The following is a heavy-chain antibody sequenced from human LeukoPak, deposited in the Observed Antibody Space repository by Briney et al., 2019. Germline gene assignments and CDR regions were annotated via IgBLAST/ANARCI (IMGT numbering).Heavy chain of an antibody. J-gene: IGHJ4*02. Sequence: SETLSLTCTVSGASISDYYWSWIRQPPGKGLEWIGYIYYSGSTNYNPSLKSRVTMSVDTSKNQFSLNLSSVTAADTGVYYCARGIVGATHFPELDSWGQGTLVTVSS. V-gene: IGHV4-59*01. CDR3: ARGIVGATHFPELDS. D-gene: IGHD1-26*01. CDR2: IYYSGST. CDR1: GASISDYY.